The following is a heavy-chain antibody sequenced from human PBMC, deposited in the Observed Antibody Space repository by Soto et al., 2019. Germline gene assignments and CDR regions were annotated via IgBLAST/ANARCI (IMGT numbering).Heavy chain of an antibody. V-gene: IGHV4-61*01. CDR1: GGSVSSGNHF. CDR3: ARDLLSQKTIGRGYIYVGQGWFDP. CDR2: IYYSGST. Sequence: SETLSLTCTVSGGSVSSGNHFWNWIRQPPVKGLEWIGCIYYSGSTNYNPSLKSRVTISVDTSKNQFSLKLSSVTAADTAVYYCARDLLSQKTIGRGYIYVGQGWFDPWGQGTLVTVS. J-gene: IGHJ5*02. D-gene: IGHD5-18*01.